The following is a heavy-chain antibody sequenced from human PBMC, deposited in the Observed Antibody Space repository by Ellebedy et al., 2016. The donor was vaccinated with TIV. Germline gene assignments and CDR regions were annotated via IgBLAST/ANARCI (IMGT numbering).Heavy chain of an antibody. CDR2: INPDGGST. V-gene: IGHV3-74*01. Sequence: GESLKISCAASGFTFSNYWMHWVRQSSGKGLVWLSRINPDGGSTNYADSVKGRLTISRDNARNTLYLQMDSLRAEDAGVYYCARSYDGKVDWGQGTLVTVSS. D-gene: IGHD3-16*01. J-gene: IGHJ4*02. CDR1: GFTFSNYW. CDR3: ARSYDGKVD.